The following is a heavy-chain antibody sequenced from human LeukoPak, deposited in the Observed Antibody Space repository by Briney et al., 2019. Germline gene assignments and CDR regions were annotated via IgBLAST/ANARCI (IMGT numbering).Heavy chain of an antibody. J-gene: IGHJ6*02. Sequence: PGGSLRLSCAASGFTFSSYGMHWVRQAPGKGLEWVAVIWYDGSNKYYADSVKGRFTISRGNSKNTLYLQMNSLRAEDTAVYYCARETSWSIYYYGMDVWGQGTTVTVSS. D-gene: IGHD2-2*01. CDR3: ARETSWSIYYYGMDV. CDR2: IWYDGSNK. V-gene: IGHV3-33*01. CDR1: GFTFSSYG.